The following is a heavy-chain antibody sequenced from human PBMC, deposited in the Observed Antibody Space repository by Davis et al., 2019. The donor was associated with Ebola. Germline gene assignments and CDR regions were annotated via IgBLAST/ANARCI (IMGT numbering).Heavy chain of an antibody. J-gene: IGHJ6*02. CDR2: IYYSGST. CDR1: GGSISSSNYY. V-gene: IGHV4-39*07. Sequence: MPSETLSLTCTVSGGSISSSNYYWGWIRQPPGQGLEWIGSIYYSGSTYYNPSLKSRVTISVGTSKNQFSLKLSSVTAADTAVYYCARGRVVVYAITYYYYYGMDVWGQGTTVTVSS. D-gene: IGHD2-8*02. CDR3: ARGRVVVYAITYYYYYGMDV.